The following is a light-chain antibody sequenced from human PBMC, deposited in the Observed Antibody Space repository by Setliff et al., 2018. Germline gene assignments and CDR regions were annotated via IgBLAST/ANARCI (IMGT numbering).Light chain of an antibody. CDR1: SSDVGGYKY. CDR3: ISYAGSNNYV. J-gene: IGLJ1*01. Sequence: HSALTQPPSASGSPGQSVTISCTGTSSDVGGYKYVSWFQQHPGKAPKLMIYEVTKRSSGVPDRFSGSKSGNTASLTVSGLQAEDEADYYCISYAGSNNYVFGTGTKGTVL. CDR2: EVT. V-gene: IGLV2-8*01.